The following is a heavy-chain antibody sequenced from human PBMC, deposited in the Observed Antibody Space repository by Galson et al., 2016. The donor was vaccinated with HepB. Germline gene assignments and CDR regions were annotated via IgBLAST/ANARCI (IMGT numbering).Heavy chain of an antibody. CDR2: ILNDGSKK. CDR1: GFTFSRYG. V-gene: IGHV3-33*01. J-gene: IGHJ5*02. D-gene: IGHD3-3*01. CDR3: ARDSFTIFGVTPNWFDP. Sequence: SLRLSCAASGFTFSRYGMHWVRQAPGKGLEWVAVILNDGSKKYYADSVKGRFTISRDNSKNTLYLQMNSLRAEDTAVYYCARDSFTIFGVTPNWFDPWGQGTLVTVSS.